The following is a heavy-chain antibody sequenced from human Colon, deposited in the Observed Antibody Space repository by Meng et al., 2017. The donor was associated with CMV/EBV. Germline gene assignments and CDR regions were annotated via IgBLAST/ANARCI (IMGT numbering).Heavy chain of an antibody. V-gene: IGHV3-53*01. Sequence: GESLKISCSASGFPIVSHYMAWVRQAPGKGLEWVSLIYAVGTPYYADSVKGRFTISRDNGKNTVFLQMNSLTAEDAAVYYCARCSSTSYDFFGVDVWGQGTTVTVSS. CDR1: GFPIVSHY. CDR3: ARCSSTSYDFFGVDV. J-gene: IGHJ6*02. CDR2: IYAVGTP. D-gene: IGHD2-2*01.